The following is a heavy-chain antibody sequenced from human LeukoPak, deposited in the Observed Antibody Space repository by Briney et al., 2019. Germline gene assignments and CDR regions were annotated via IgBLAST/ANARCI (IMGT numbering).Heavy chain of an antibody. Sequence: GGSLRLSCAASGFTVSGSWMHWVRHAPGKGLVWVSRINTDGSSTTYADPVKGRFTISRDNANNTLYLQMNSLRGEDTAVYYCARGSSWPDYWGQGTLVTVSS. J-gene: IGHJ4*02. CDR1: GFTVSGSW. CDR3: ARGSSWPDY. D-gene: IGHD6-13*01. CDR2: INTDGSST. V-gene: IGHV3-74*01.